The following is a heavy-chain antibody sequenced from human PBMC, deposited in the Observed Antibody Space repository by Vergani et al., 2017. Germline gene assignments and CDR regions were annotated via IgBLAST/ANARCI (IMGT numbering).Heavy chain of an antibody. V-gene: IGHV3-74*01. J-gene: IGHJ5*02. CDR1: GFTFSSYW. CDR2: INSDGSST. D-gene: IGHD2-2*01. Sequence: EVQLVESGGGLVQPGGSLRLSCAASGFTFSSYWMHWVRQAPGKGLVWVSRINSDGSSTSYADSVKGRFTISRDNAKNTLYLQMNSLRAEDTAVYYCARXRPGRGYCSSTSCYAPYNWFDPWGQGTLVTVSS. CDR3: ARXRPGRGYCSSTSCYAPYNWFDP.